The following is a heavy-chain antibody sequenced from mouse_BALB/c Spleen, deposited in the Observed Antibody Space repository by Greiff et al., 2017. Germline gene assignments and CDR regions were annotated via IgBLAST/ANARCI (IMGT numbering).Heavy chain of an antibody. CDR2: INPYNDGT. J-gene: IGHJ3*01. Sequence: EVQLQQSGPELVKPGASVKMSCKASGYTFTSYVMHWVKQKPGQGLEWIGYINPYNDGTKYNEKFKGKATLTSDKSSSTAYMELSSLTSEDSAVYYCAREGTTATFAYWGQGTLVTVSA. D-gene: IGHD1-2*01. CDR3: AREGTTATFAY. CDR1: GYTFTSYV. V-gene: IGHV1-14*01.